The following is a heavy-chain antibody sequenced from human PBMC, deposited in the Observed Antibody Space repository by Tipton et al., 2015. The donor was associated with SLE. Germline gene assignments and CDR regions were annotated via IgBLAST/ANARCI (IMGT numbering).Heavy chain of an antibody. V-gene: IGHV4-4*07. D-gene: IGHD2-15*01. J-gene: IGHJ2*01. Sequence: TLSLTCTVSGGSISSYYWSWFRQPAGQGLEWIGRMYTSGNTNYNPSLTSRVTMSVDTSKNQFSLKLSSVTAADTAVYYCAITMAVAAAGYFDLWGRGTLVTVSS. CDR3: AITMAVAAAGYFDL. CDR2: MYTSGNT. CDR1: GGSISSYY.